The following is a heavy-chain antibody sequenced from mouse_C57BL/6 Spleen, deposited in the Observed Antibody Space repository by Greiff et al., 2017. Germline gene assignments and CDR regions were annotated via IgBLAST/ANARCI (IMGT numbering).Heavy chain of an antibody. V-gene: IGHV2-6*01. CDR3: AIQLRSPFAY. J-gene: IGHJ3*01. CDR1: GFSLTSYG. Sequence: QVQLKESGPGLVAPSQSLSITCTVSGFSLTSYGVDWVRQSPGKGLEWLGVIWGVGSTNYNSALKSRLSISKDNSKSQVFLKRNSLQTDDTAMYYCAIQLRSPFAYWGQGTLVTVSA. CDR2: IWGVGST. D-gene: IGHD3-2*02.